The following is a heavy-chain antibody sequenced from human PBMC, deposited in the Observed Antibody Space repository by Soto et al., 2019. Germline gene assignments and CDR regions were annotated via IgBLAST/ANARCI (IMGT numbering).Heavy chain of an antibody. Sequence: QVQLQESGPGLVKPSQTLSLTCTVSGGSISNSDHYWSWIRQPPGKGLEWIGYIYYTGSTDYNPSLKSRVTISFDTSMNQFSLKVNALAAADTAVYYCARDDQATWGSGFDYWGQGTLVTVSS. D-gene: IGHD7-27*01. CDR2: IYYTGST. V-gene: IGHV4-30-4*01. CDR1: GGSISNSDHY. J-gene: IGHJ4*02. CDR3: ARDDQATWGSGFDY.